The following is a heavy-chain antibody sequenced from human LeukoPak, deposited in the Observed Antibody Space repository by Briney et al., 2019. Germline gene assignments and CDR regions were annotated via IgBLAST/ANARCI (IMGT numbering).Heavy chain of an antibody. CDR1: GFSFRSYW. CDR3: ARPAPRWLQLGAFDI. J-gene: IGHJ3*02. CDR2: ISYDGSNK. V-gene: IGHV3-30-3*01. Sequence: GGSLRLSCAASGFSFRSYWMHWVRQAPGKGLEWVAVISYDGSNKYYADSVKGRFTISRDNSKNTLYLQMNSLRAEDTAVYYCARPAPRWLQLGAFDIWGQGTMVTVSS. D-gene: IGHD5-24*01.